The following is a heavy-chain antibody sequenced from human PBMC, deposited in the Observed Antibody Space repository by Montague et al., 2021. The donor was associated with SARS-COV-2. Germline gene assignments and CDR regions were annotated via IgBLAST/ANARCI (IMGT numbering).Heavy chain of an antibody. D-gene: IGHD3-3*01. CDR1: GGSISSSSYY. J-gene: IGHJ5*02. CDR2: IYYSGST. V-gene: IGHV4-39*01. CDR3: ARQKMGSVTIFGVVRHDRWFDP. Sequence: SETLSLTCTVSGGSISSSSYYWGWIRQPPGKGLEWIGNIYYSGSTYYNPSLKSRVTISVDTSKNQFSLKLSSVTAADRAVYYCARQKMGSVTIFGVVRHDRWFDPWGQGTLVTVSS.